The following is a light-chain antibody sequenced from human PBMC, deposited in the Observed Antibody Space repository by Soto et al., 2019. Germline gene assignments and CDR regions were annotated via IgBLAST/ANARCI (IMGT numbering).Light chain of an antibody. CDR2: RAS. Sequence: EIVVTQSPATLSVSPGESATLSCRASQKINSNLAWYQQKPGQAPRLLIYRASTRATGIPDRFSGSGSGTDFTLTITRLEPEDFAVYSCQQYGNTPLTFGGGTKVDIK. J-gene: IGKJ4*01. CDR1: QKINSN. CDR3: QQYGNTPLT. V-gene: IGKV3-15*01.